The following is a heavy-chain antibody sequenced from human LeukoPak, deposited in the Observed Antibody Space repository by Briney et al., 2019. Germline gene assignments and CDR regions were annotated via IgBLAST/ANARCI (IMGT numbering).Heavy chain of an antibody. J-gene: IGHJ4*02. CDR1: GGSLNDYY. CDR3: ARSPRQQLAPTLDY. V-gene: IGHV4-34*09. CDR2: IYYSGSA. Sequence: PSETLSLTCAVYGGSLNDYYWSWIRQPPGKGLEWIGYIYYSGSAYYNPSLKSRVTISVDTSKNQFSLKLSSVTAADTAVYYCARSPRQQLAPTLDYWGQGTLVTVSS. D-gene: IGHD6-13*01.